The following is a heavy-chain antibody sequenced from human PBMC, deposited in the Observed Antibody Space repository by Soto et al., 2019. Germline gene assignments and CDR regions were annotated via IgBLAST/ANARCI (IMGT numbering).Heavy chain of an antibody. Sequence: EVQLLESGGGLVQPGGSLRLSCAASGFTFGSYAMSWVRQAPGKGLEWVSAISGSGGSTYYADSVKGRLTVSRDNSKNTLYLQMNSLRAEDTAVYYCAKDRGGSGWRFDYWGQGTLVTVSS. V-gene: IGHV3-23*01. CDR1: GFTFGSYA. CDR2: ISGSGGST. J-gene: IGHJ4*02. CDR3: AKDRGGSGWRFDY. D-gene: IGHD6-19*01.